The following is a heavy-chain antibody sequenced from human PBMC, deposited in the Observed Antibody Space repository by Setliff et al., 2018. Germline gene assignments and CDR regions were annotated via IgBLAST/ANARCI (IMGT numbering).Heavy chain of an antibody. CDR2: IKTNSEGGAT. Sequence: SGFTFSNAWMNWVRQAPGKGPEWLGLIKTNSEGGATEYAPPVKGRFTISRDDSKTTVYLQMNSLRPEDTAVYYCAKREGFYGTGSPLDHWGQGTLVTVSS. CDR1: GFTFSNAW. CDR3: AKREGFYGTGSPLDH. V-gene: IGHV3-15*01. D-gene: IGHD3-10*01. J-gene: IGHJ4*02.